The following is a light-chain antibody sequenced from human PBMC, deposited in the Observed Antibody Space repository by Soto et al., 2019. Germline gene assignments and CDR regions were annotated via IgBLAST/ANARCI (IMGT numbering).Light chain of an antibody. J-gene: IGKJ4*01. CDR2: DAS. V-gene: IGKV3-11*01. Sequence: EIVLTQSPATLSLSPGERATLSCRASQNVGGYLAWYQQKPGQAPRLLISDASNRAAGIPARFSGIGSGTDFTLTISSLEPEDFAVYYCQQRNSWPLTFDGGTKVEIK. CDR3: QQRNSWPLT. CDR1: QNVGGY.